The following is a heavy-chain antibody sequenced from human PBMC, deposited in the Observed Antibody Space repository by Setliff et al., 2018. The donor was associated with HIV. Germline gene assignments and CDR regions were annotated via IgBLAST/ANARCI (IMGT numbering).Heavy chain of an antibody. J-gene: IGHJ6*02. CDR1: GFTFNNYA. CDR3: ARDPGRYNGMDV. V-gene: IGHV3-30*04. Sequence: LRLSCAASGFTFNNYAIHWVRQAPGKGLEWVALISYDGTYKYYAESVKGRFTISRDNSRNTLYLQMNSLRTEDTAVYYCARDPGRYNGMDVWGQGTTVTVSS. CDR2: ISYDGTYK. D-gene: IGHD1-20*01.